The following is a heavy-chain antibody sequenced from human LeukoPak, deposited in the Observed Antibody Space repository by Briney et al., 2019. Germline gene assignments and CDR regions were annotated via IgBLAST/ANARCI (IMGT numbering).Heavy chain of an antibody. D-gene: IGHD3-10*01. CDR1: GDSVSSNSAA. J-gene: IGHJ4*02. V-gene: IGHV6-1*01. CDR3: ASSGPMVQGVICYFDY. CDR2: TYYRSKWYN. Sequence: SQTLSLTCAISGDSVSSNSAAWTWIRQSPSRGLEWLGRTYYRSKWYNDYAVSVKSRITINPDTSKNQFSLQLNSVTPEDTAVYYCASSGPMVQGVICYFDYWGQGTLVTVSS.